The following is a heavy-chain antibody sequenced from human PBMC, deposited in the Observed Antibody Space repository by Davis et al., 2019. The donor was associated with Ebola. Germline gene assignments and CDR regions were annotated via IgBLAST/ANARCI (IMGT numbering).Heavy chain of an antibody. D-gene: IGHD2-2*01. V-gene: IGHV4-61*01. CDR1: GGSVSSGTYY. CDR2: IYYTGST. Sequence: SETLSLTCTVSGGSVSSGTYYWSWIRQPPGKGLEFIGYIYYTGSTNYNPSLKSRVTISVDTSKNQFSLKLSSVTAADTAVYYCARGPAFNIVVVPAAMDYYYMDVWGKGTTVTVSS. J-gene: IGHJ6*03. CDR3: ARGPAFNIVVVPAAMDYYYMDV.